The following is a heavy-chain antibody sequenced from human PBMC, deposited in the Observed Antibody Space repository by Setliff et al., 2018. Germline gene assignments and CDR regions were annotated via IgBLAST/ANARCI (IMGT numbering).Heavy chain of an antibody. CDR1: GFTISNYW. CDR3: ARAQGYDSGTYWGVDYYYYMDV. CDR2: IRQDGTNK. Sequence: PGGSLRLSCVASGFTISNYWMAWVRQAPGKGLEWVADIRQDGTNKYYVDSVKGRFTISRDNAKKSLYLQMNSLRVDDTAVYYCARAQGYDSGTYWGVDYYYYMDVWGKGTTVTVSS. V-gene: IGHV3-7*03. J-gene: IGHJ6*03. D-gene: IGHD3-10*01.